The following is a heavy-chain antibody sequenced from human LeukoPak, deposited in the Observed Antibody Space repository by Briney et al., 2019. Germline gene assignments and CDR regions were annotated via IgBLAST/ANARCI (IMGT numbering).Heavy chain of an antibody. CDR2: IRYDGSNK. V-gene: IGHV3-30*02. D-gene: IGHD3-10*01. J-gene: IGHJ4*02. CDR1: GFTFSNYG. CDR3: AKDNGLLWLGELLTLIDY. Sequence: AGESLRLSCAASGFTFSNYGMHWVRQAPGKGLEWVAFIRYDGSNKYYADSVKGRFTISRDNSNNTLYLQMSRLRAEDTAVYYCAKDNGLLWLGELLTLIDYWGQGILVIVSS.